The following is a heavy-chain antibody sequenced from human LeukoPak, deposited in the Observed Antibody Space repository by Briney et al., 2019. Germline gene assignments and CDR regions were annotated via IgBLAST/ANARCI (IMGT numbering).Heavy chain of an antibody. CDR3: ARDGIAARRRRAFDI. CDR2: FIPILGIA. V-gene: IGHV1-69*04. D-gene: IGHD6-6*01. J-gene: IGHJ3*02. CDR1: GGTFSSYA. Sequence: GASVKVSCKASGGTFSSYAISWVRQAPGQGLEWMGRFIPILGIANYAQKFQGRVTITADKTTSTAYMELSSLRSEDTAVYYCARDGIAARRRRAFDIWGQGTMVTVSS.